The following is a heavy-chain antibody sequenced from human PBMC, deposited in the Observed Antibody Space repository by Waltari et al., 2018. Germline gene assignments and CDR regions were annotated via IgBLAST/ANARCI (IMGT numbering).Heavy chain of an antibody. CDR2: ISYDGSNK. V-gene: IGHV3-30*04. CDR3: ARDQADTAMVDY. Sequence: ASGFTFSSYAMHWVRQAPGKGLEWVAVISYDGSNKYYADSVKGRFTISRDNSKNTLYLQMNSLRAEDTAVYYCARDQADTAMVDYWGQGTLVTVSS. J-gene: IGHJ4*02. CDR1: GFTFSSYA. D-gene: IGHD5-18*01.